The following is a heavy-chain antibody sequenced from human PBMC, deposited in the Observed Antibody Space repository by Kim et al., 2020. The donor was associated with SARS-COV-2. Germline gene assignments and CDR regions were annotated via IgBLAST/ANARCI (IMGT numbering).Heavy chain of an antibody. CDR3: ARHSLRFLEWANWFDP. J-gene: IGHJ5*02. Sequence: SETLYLTCTVSGGSISSSSYYWGWIRQPPGKGLEWIGSIYYSGSTYYNPSLKSRVTISVDTSKNQFSLKLSSVTAADTAVYYCARHSLRFLEWANWFDPWGQGTLVTVSS. D-gene: IGHD3-3*01. CDR1: GGSISSSSYY. CDR2: IYYSGST. V-gene: IGHV4-39*01.